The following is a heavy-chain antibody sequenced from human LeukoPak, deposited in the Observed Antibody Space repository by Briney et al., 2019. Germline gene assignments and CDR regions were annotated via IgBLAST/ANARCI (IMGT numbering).Heavy chain of an antibody. CDR3: ARGHCSSTSCYRGVDY. CDR1: RHTFTSYG. Sequence: ASVNVSRKASRHTFTSYGISWVRQAPGQGREWMGWISAYNGNTNYAQKFQGRVTMTTETSTSTDYMELRSLRSDDTAVYYCARGHCSSTSCYRGVDYWGQGTLVTVSS. J-gene: IGHJ4*02. V-gene: IGHV1-18*01. CDR2: ISAYNGNT. D-gene: IGHD2-2*01.